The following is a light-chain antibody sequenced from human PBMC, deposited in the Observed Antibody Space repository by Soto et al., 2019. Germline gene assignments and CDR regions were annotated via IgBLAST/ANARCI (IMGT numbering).Light chain of an antibody. CDR1: QSISSW. CDR3: QQYNSYHRT. J-gene: IGKJ1*01. Sequence: DIQMTQSPSTLSASVGDRVTITCRASQSISSWLAWYQQKPGKAPKLLIYKASSLESGVPSRFSGSGSGTEFTLTISSLQPDDFATYYCQQYNSYHRTFGQGTKVDIK. CDR2: KAS. V-gene: IGKV1-5*03.